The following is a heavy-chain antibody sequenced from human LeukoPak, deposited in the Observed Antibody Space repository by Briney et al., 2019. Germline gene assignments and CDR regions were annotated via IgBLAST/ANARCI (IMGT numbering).Heavy chain of an antibody. CDR3: ARGDGSGLLYYGMDV. CDR2: ISGSGGST. CDR1: GFTFSSYA. J-gene: IGHJ6*04. D-gene: IGHD3-10*01. V-gene: IGHV3-23*01. Sequence: GGSLRLSCAASGFTFSSYAMSWVRQAPGKGLEWVSAISGSGGSTYYADSVKGRFTISRDNPKNTLYLQMNSLRAEDTAVYYCARGDGSGLLYYGMDVWGKGTTVTVSS.